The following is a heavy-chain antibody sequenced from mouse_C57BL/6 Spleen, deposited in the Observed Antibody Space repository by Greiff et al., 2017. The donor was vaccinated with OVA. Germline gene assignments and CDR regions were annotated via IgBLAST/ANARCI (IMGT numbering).Heavy chain of an antibody. Sequence: VQLQQSGPELVKPGASVKISCKASGYTFTDYYMNWVKQSHGKSLEWIGDINPNNGGTSYNQKFKGKATLTVDKSSSTAYMELRSLTSEDSAVYYCARWGYWYFDVWGTGTTVTVSS. CDR1: GYTFTDYY. J-gene: IGHJ1*03. CDR3: ARWGYWYFDV. CDR2: INPNNGGT. V-gene: IGHV1-26*01.